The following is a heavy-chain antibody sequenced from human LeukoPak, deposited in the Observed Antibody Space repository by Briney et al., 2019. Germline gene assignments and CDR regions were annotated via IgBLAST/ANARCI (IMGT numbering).Heavy chain of an antibody. CDR2: IYYSGST. CDR3: ARGGFGETYLDY. Sequence: SETLSLTCTVSGGSISSYYWSWIRQPPGKGLEWIGYIYYSGSTNYNPSLKSRVTISVDTSKNQFSLKLSSVTAADTAVYYCARGGFGETYLDYWGQGTLVTVSS. D-gene: IGHD3-10*01. J-gene: IGHJ4*02. CDR1: GGSISSYY. V-gene: IGHV4-59*01.